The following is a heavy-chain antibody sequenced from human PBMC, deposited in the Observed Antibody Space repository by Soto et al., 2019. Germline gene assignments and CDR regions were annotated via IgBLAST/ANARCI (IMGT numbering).Heavy chain of an antibody. D-gene: IGHD3-10*01. CDR2: ISYDGSNK. J-gene: IGHJ6*02. V-gene: IGHV3-30*18. CDR3: AKEGGYYGSGSYSVGENYYGMDV. CDR1: GFTFSSYG. Sequence: QVQLVESGGGVVQPGRSLRLSCAASGFTFSSYGMHWVRQAPGKGLEWVAVISYDGSNKYYADSVKGRFTISRDNSKNPLYREMNSLRGEDTAVYYCAKEGGYYGSGSYSVGENYYGMDVWGQGTTVTVSS.